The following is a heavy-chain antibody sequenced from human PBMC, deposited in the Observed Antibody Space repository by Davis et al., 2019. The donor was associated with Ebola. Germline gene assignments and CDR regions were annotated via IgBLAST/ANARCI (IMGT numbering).Heavy chain of an antibody. Sequence: GESLKISCAASGFTFSSYSMNWVRQAPGKGLEWLTFIRPDGIDKYYADSLKGRFTISRDYSKNTLSLQMNSLRAEDTAVYYCAKADPQQYFDYWGQGTLVTVSS. CDR2: IRPDGIDK. J-gene: IGHJ4*02. V-gene: IGHV3-30*02. CDR1: GFTFSSYS. CDR3: AKADPQQYFDY.